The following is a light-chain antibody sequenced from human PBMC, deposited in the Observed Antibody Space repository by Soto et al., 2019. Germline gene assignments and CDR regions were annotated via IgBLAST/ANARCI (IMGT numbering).Light chain of an antibody. CDR3: QQYNNWPRT. Sequence: VMTHSPATLSVSPGERATLSCRASQSVSSNLAWYRQKPGQAPRLLIYGASTRATGIPARFSGSGSGTEFTLTISSLQSEDFAVYYCQQYNNWPRTFGQGTKVDIK. CDR2: GAS. CDR1: QSVSSN. V-gene: IGKV3-15*01. J-gene: IGKJ1*01.